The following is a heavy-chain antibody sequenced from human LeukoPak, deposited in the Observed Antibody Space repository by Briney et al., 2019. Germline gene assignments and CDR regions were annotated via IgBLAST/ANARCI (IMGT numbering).Heavy chain of an antibody. CDR1: GGSVSSGPYY. J-gene: IGHJ4*02. CDR2: ISYSGGP. Sequence: SSETLSLTCTVSGGSVSSGPYYWRWIRQPPGKGLEWIGYISYSGGPYYNPSLKSRVTISVDTSKNQFSLKLSSVTAADTAEYFCARTRDGNSRYFDSWGQGTLVTVSS. D-gene: IGHD5-24*01. V-gene: IGHV4-61*01. CDR3: ARTRDGNSRYFDS.